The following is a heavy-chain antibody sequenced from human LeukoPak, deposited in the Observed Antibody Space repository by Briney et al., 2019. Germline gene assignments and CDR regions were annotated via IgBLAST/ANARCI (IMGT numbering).Heavy chain of an antibody. V-gene: IGHV1-18*04. CDR2: ISAYNGNT. D-gene: IGHD3-10*01. J-gene: IGHJ6*04. Sequence: ASVKVSCKASGYTFTSYGISWVRQAPGQGLEWMGWISAYNGNTNYAQKLQGRVTMTTDTSTSTAYMELRSLRSDDTAVYYCARDPTGPFYYYGSGPMDVWGKGTTVTVSS. CDR3: ARDPTGPFYYYGSGPMDV. CDR1: GYTFTSYG.